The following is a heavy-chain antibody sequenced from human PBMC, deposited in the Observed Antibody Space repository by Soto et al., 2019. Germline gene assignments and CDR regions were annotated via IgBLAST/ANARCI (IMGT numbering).Heavy chain of an antibody. D-gene: IGHD2-21*01. V-gene: IGHV4-59*01. CDR2: IYYSGST. CDR3: ARSLSAVIYFDY. J-gene: IGHJ4*02. CDR1: GGSISTYH. Sequence: SETLSLTCTVSGGSISTYHWGWIRQPPGKGLEWIGYIYYSGSTNYNPSLKSRVTISVDTSKNQFFLKLSSVTAADTAVYYCARSLSAVIYFDYWGQGTLVTVSS.